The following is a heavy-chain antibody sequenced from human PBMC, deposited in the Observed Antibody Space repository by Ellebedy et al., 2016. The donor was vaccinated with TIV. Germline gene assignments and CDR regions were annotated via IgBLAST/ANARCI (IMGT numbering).Heavy chain of an antibody. CDR3: AKGEEGATTF. J-gene: IGHJ4*02. Sequence: GESLKISCAASGFKFNLFGMHWVRQAPGKGPEWLAVISGDGNKKSYADSVKGRCTISRDNSKNTMYLEMNSLTADDTAMFYCAKGEEGATTFWGQGTLVIVSS. D-gene: IGHD1-14*01. CDR1: GFKFNLFG. V-gene: IGHV3-30*18. CDR2: ISGDGNKK.